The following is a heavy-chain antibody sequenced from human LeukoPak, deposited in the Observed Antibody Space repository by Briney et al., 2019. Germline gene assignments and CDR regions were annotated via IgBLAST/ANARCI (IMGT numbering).Heavy chain of an antibody. Sequence: GASVKVSCKASGYTFTSYDISWVRQAPGQGLEWMGGIIPIFGTANYAQKFQGRVTITADESTSTAYMELSSLRSEDTAVYYCARDKPITIFGVVNGSAYYYYMDVWGKGTTVTVSS. V-gene: IGHV1-69*13. CDR2: IIPIFGTA. J-gene: IGHJ6*03. CDR1: GYTFTSYD. D-gene: IGHD3-3*01. CDR3: ARDKPITIFGVVNGSAYYYYMDV.